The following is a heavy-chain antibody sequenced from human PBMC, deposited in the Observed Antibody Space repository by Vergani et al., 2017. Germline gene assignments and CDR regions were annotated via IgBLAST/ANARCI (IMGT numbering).Heavy chain of an antibody. CDR3: ARNKWETYWDFEL. V-gene: IGHV4-59*01. Sequence: QVQLQESGPGLVKPSETLSLTCTVSGGSISNYYWSWIRQPPGKGLEWIGYIYYSGSTNYNPSLKSRVTISVDTSKNQFSLKLSSVIAADTAVYYCARNKWETYWDFELWGRGTLITVSS. CDR2: IYYSGST. CDR1: GGSISNYY. J-gene: IGHJ2*01. D-gene: IGHD1-26*01.